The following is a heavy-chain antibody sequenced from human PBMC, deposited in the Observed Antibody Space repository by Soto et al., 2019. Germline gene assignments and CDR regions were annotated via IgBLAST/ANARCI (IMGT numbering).Heavy chain of an antibody. V-gene: IGHV4-4*02. D-gene: IGHD5-12*01. CDR2: IYHSGST. CDR3: ATLLVATHLGNWFDP. Sequence: QVQLQESGPGLVKPSGTLSLTCAVSGGSISSSNWWSWVRQPPGKGLEWIGEIYHSGSTNYNQSLKSRVTISVEKSKNQFSLKLSSVTAADTAVYYCATLLVATHLGNWFDPWGQGTLVTVSS. CDR1: GGSISSSNW. J-gene: IGHJ5*02.